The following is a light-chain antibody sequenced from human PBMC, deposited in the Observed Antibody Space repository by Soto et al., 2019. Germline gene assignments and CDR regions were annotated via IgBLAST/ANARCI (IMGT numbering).Light chain of an antibody. CDR1: QRVGSN. CDR2: GAS. CDR3: QQYNSCPYT. J-gene: IGKJ2*01. V-gene: IGKV3-15*01. Sequence: EIVMTQSPANLSVSPGERVTLSCRASQRVGSNLAWYHQKPGQAPRLLMYGASTRATGIPARFSGSGSGTEFTLAITSLQSEDFVLYYCQQYNSCPYTFGQGTKLEIK.